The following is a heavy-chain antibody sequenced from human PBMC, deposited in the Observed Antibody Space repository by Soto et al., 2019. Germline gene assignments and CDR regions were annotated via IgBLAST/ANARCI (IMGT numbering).Heavy chain of an antibody. CDR2: IYHSGST. Sequence: XAILWLTCAVSGSSISSGYFWCWIRQPPGKGLEWIGSIYHSGSTYYNPSLKSRVTISVDTSKNQFSLKLSSVTAADTAVYYCAREWHCGGDCLFGWFDPWGQGTLVTVSS. V-gene: IGHV4-38-2*01. J-gene: IGHJ5*02. CDR1: GSSISSGYF. D-gene: IGHD2-21*02. CDR3: AREWHCGGDCLFGWFDP.